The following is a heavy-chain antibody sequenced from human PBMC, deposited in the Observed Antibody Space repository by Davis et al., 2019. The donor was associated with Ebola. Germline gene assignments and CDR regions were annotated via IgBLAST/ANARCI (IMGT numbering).Heavy chain of an antibody. D-gene: IGHD2-15*01. CDR3: TREYCSGGSCYSSAFDP. J-gene: IGHJ5*02. CDR1: GFTFGDYA. V-gene: IGHV3-49*04. Sequence: GESLKISCTASGFTFGDYAMSWVRQAPGKGLEWVGFISSKAYGGTTEYAASVKGRFTISRDDSKSIAYLQMNSLKTEDTAVYYCTREYCSGGSCYSSAFDPWGQGTLVTVSS. CDR2: ISSKAYGGTT.